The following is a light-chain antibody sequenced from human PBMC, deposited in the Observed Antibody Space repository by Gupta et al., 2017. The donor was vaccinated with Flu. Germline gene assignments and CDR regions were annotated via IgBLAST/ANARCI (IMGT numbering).Light chain of an antibody. Sequence: IQMNQSPSSLFASVGDRVTITCRASQTISDYLNWYQRKPGRAPRLLIYAASNLQSGVPSRFSGSGSGTDFSLTISSLQPDDFATYYCQQSYHAPAWTFGQGTKVEIK. J-gene: IGKJ1*01. CDR2: AAS. CDR3: QQSYHAPAWT. V-gene: IGKV1-39*01. CDR1: QTISDY.